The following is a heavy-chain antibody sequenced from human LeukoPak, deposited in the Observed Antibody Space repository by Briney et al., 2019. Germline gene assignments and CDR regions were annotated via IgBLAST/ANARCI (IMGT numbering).Heavy chain of an antibody. Sequence: SETLSLTCAVYGGSFSGYYWSWIRQPPGKGLEWIGEINHSGSTNYNPSLKSRVTISVDTSKNQFSLRLTSVTAADTAVYYCARGDAYNAGYFDNWGQGTLVTVSS. CDR1: GGSFSGYY. CDR2: INHSGST. V-gene: IGHV4-34*01. J-gene: IGHJ4*02. D-gene: IGHD5-24*01. CDR3: ARGDAYNAGYFDN.